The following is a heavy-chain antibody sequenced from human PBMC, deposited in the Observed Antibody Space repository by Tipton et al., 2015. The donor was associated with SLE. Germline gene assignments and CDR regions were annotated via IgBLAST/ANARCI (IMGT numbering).Heavy chain of an antibody. CDR3: ARGDNNSWRLRL. CDR1: GGPVSSSNYY. J-gene: IGHJ4*02. D-gene: IGHD2-21*02. V-gene: IGHV4-39*07. CDR2: IYYIWAT. Sequence: TLSLTCPVSGGPVSSSNYYWAWVRQPPGKGLEWIGPIYYIWATYYNPSLQSRLSISIDTSKNQFSLKWSSVSASDTAVYYCARGDNNSWRLRLWGQGTLVTVSS.